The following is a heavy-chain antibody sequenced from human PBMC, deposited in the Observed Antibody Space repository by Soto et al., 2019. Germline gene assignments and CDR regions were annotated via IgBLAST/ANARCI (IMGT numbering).Heavy chain of an antibody. J-gene: IGHJ5*02. CDR3: LRDGSGNLYLNWFDP. CDR2: ISGSGGST. Sequence: GGSLRLSCAASGFTFSSYAMSWVRQAPGKGLEWVSAISGSGGSTYYADSVKGRFTISRDNSKNTLYLQMNSLRDEDTAVYYCLRDGSGNLYLNWFDPWGQGTLVTVSS. CDR1: GFTFSSYA. V-gene: IGHV3-23*01. D-gene: IGHD6-19*01.